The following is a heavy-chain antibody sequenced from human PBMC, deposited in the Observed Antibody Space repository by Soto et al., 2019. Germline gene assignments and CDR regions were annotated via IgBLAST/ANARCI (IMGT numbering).Heavy chain of an antibody. Sequence: ASVKVSCKASGGTFSSYAISWVRQAPGQGLEWMGGIIPIFGTANYAQKFQGRVTITADESTSTAYMELSSLRSEDTAVYYCARGSEVRGVIDYWGQGTLVTVSS. D-gene: IGHD3-10*01. CDR2: IIPIFGTA. J-gene: IGHJ4*02. CDR3: ARGSEVRGVIDY. CDR1: GGTFSSYA. V-gene: IGHV1-69*13.